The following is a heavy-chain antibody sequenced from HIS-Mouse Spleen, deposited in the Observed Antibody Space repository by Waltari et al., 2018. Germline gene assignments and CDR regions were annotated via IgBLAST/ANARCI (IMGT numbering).Heavy chain of an antibody. D-gene: IGHD6-13*01. J-gene: IGHJ4*02. Sequence: QVQLQQRGAGLLKPSETLSLTCAAYGGSFSGYYWSWIRQHPGKGLEWIGEINQSGSTHSSPSLRSRVTKSVDTSKNQFSLKLSYVNAADTCVYYCARGKGSSRWYYFAYWGEGTLVNVSS. CDR2: INQSGST. V-gene: IGHV4-34*01. CDR3: ARGKGSSRWYYFAY. CDR1: GGSFSGYY.